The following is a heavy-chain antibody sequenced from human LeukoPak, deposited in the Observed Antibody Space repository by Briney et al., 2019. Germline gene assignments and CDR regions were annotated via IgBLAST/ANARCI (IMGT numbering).Heavy chain of an antibody. J-gene: IGHJ4*02. CDR3: ATVVPGAPNLLGY. CDR1: GFTFSAYW. D-gene: IGHD2-2*01. Sequence: PGGSLRLSCAASGFTFSAYWMHWVRQAPGKGLVWVSRISTDGSSTAYADSVKGRFTISRDNAKNTLYLQMNSLRAEDTAVYYCATVVPGAPNLLGYWGQGTPVTVSS. CDR2: ISTDGSST. V-gene: IGHV3-74*01.